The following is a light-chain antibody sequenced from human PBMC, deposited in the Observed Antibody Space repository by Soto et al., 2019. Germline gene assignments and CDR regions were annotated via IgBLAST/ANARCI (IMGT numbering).Light chain of an antibody. J-gene: IGKJ2*01. CDR1: QSVSSN. Sequence: EIVMTQSPATLSVSPGERAAVSCRASQSVSSNLAWYQQKPGQAPRHLIYGASTRATGIPARFSGSGSGTEFTLTIGSLQSEDFAVYYCQQYNNWTRTFGQGTKLEIK. V-gene: IGKV3-15*01. CDR2: GAS. CDR3: QQYNNWTRT.